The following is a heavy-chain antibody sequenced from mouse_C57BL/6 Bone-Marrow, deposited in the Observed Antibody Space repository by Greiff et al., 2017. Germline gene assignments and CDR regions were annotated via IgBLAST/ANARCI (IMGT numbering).Heavy chain of an antibody. CDR1: GFTFSSYA. CDR2: ISSGGDYI. D-gene: IGHD1-1*02. J-gene: IGHJ4*01. V-gene: IGHV5-9-1*02. Sequence: EVMLVESGEGLVKPGGSLKLSCAASGFTFSSYAMSWVRQTPEKRLEWVAYISSGGDYIYYADPVKGRFTITRDNARNTLYLQISSLKSEDTAMYYCTRRGLWPHYYAMDYWGQGTSVTVSS. CDR3: TRRGLWPHYYAMDY.